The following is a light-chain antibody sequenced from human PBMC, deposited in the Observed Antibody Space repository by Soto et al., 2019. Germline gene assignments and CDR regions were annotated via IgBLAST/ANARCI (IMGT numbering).Light chain of an antibody. V-gene: IGKV1-5*01. CDR2: DAS. J-gene: IGKJ4*01. Sequence: DIQMTQSPSTLSASVGDRVTITCRASQSISSWLAWYQQKPGKAPKLLIYDASSLESAVPSRFSGSGSGTEFTLTIRSLQPDDFATYYCQQYNSYPLTFGGGTKVDI. CDR3: QQYNSYPLT. CDR1: QSISSW.